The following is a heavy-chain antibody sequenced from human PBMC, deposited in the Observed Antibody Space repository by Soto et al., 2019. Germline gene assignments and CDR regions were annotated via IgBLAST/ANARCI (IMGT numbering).Heavy chain of an antibody. CDR3: ARETNPYTTSSHAFDI. J-gene: IGHJ3*02. CDR1: GFIFSSYS. V-gene: IGHV3-21*01. CDR2: VNSTGSFI. Sequence: EVQLVESGGGLVKPGGSLRLSCAASGFIFSSYSMNWVRQAPGKGLEWISSVNSTGSFIDYTDSLKGRFTISRDNAKSSLSLQMNSLRAEDTALYYCARETNPYTTSSHAFDIWGQGTMVTVSS. D-gene: IGHD6-6*01.